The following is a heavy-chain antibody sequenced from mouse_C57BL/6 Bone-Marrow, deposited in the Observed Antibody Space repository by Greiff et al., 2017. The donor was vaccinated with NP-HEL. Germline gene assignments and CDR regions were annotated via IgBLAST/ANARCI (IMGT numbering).Heavy chain of an antibody. J-gene: IGHJ4*01. CDR2: IDPGSGNT. V-gene: IGHV14-3*01. D-gene: IGHD1-1*02. CDR1: GYNIKNTY. Sequence: VQLQQSGAELVRPGASVKLSCKASGYNIKNTYIHWVKQRPEQGLEWIGRIDPGSGNTKYNQKFKGKATLTADTSSNTAYLQLSSLTSEDTAICYCAREDVWYAYYAMDYWGQGTSVTVSS. CDR3: AREDVWYAYYAMDY.